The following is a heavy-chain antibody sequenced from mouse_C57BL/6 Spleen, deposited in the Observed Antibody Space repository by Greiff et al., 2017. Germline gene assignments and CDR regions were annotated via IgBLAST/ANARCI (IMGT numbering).Heavy chain of an antibody. J-gene: IGHJ3*01. CDR3: ARGDYGSRTWFAY. D-gene: IGHD1-1*01. CDR2: ISDGGSYT. V-gene: IGHV5-4*03. Sequence: EVKLQESGGGLVKPGGSLKLSCAASGFTFSSYAMSWVRRTPEKRLEWVATISDGGSYTYYTDNVKGRFTISRDNAKNNLYLQMSHLKSEDTAMYYCARGDYGSRTWFAYWGQGTLVTVSA. CDR1: GFTFSSYA.